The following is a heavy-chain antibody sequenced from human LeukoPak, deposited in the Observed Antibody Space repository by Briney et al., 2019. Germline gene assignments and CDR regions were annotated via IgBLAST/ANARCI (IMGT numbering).Heavy chain of an antibody. CDR3: ARDRDEIYSGYDPAADY. J-gene: IGHJ4*02. D-gene: IGHD5-12*01. CDR1: GYTFTSYS. CDR2: ISAYNGDT. V-gene: IGHV1-18*04. Sequence: ASVKVSCKASGYTFTSYSISWVRQAPGQGLEWMGWISAYNGDTNYAQKLQGRVTMTTDTSTSTAYMELRSLRSDDTAVYYCARDRDEIYSGYDPAADYWGQGTLVTVSS.